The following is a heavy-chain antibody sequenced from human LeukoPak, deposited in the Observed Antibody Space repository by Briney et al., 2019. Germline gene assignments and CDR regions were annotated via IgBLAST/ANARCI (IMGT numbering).Heavy chain of an antibody. CDR2: IIPIFGTA. J-gene: IGHJ5*02. D-gene: IGHD6-13*01. CDR3: ARGDPYSSSLFDP. Sequence: SVKVSCKASGGTFSSYAISWVRQAPGQGLEWMGGIIPIFGTANYAQKFQGRVTITTDESTSTAYMELSSLRSEDTAVYYCARGDPYSSSLFDPWGQGTPVTVSS. V-gene: IGHV1-69*05. CDR1: GGTFSSYA.